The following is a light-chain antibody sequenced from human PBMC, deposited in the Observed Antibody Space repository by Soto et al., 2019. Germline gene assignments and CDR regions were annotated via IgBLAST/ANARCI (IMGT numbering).Light chain of an antibody. CDR1: QSVSNNY. CDR3: QQYGSSPLT. CDR2: GAS. Sequence: IVVTRSKTTQSFSPGQRATPSCTASQSVSNNYLAWYQQKPGQAPRLLIYGASNRATGIPDRFSGSGSGTDFTLTISRLEPEDFAVYYCQQYGSSPLTFGGGSIVDVK. V-gene: IGKV3-20*01. J-gene: IGKJ4*01.